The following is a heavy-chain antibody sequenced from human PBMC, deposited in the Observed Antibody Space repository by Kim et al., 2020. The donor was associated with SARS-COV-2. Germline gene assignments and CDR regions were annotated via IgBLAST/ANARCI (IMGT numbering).Heavy chain of an antibody. Sequence: GGSLRLSCAASGFTFSSYAMSWVRQAPGKGLEWVSAISGSGGSTYYADSVKGRFTISRDNSKNTLYRQMNSLRAEDTAVYYCAKDLVSDIVVVVAATGFDDWGQGTLVTVSS. CDR3: AKDLVSDIVVVVAATGFDD. J-gene: IGHJ4*02. D-gene: IGHD2-15*01. CDR2: ISGSGGST. CDR1: GFTFSSYA. V-gene: IGHV3-23*01.